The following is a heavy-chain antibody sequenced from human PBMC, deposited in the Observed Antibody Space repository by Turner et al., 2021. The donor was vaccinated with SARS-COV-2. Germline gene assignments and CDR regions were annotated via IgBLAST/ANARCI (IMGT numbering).Heavy chain of an antibody. CDR3: ASDGGNGLGPYDY. D-gene: IGHD2-15*01. Sequence: QLQLQESSPGMGKRSETLTLTCTVSGDSITSYYWSWIRQPPRKGLEWIGYVLYSGSTNYHPSLKSRFTISVDTSKNQFSLKLSSVTAADTAVYYCASDGGNGLGPYDYWGQGTLVTVSS. CDR2: VLYSGST. CDR1: GDSITSYY. V-gene: IGHV4-59*01. J-gene: IGHJ4*02.